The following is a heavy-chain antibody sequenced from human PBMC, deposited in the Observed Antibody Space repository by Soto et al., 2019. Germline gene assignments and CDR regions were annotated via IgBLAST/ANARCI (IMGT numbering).Heavy chain of an antibody. D-gene: IGHD3-22*01. V-gene: IGHV4-31*03. CDR1: GGSISSGGYY. J-gene: IGHJ4*02. CDR3: ARHDLEPDLPIKNHDSRGYQWNFDY. CDR2: IYYSGST. Sequence: HVQLQESGLGLVKPSQTLSLTCTVSGGSISSGGYYWSWIRQHPGKGLEWIGYIYYSGSTYYNPSLKSRVTISVDTSKNQFSLKLSSVTAADTAVYYCARHDLEPDLPIKNHDSRGYQWNFDYWGQGTLVTVSS.